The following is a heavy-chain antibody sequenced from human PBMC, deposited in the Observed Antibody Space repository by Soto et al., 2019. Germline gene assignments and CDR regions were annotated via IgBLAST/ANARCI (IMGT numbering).Heavy chain of an antibody. J-gene: IGHJ5*02. CDR2: IYYSGNT. CDR3: ARDCERIRGVIIDNWFDP. CDR1: GIAIHSGGYY. D-gene: IGHD3-10*01. V-gene: IGHV4-31*11. Sequence: SESLWLTGAVSGIAIHSGGYYWSWIRQHPGEGLEWIGYIYYSGNTNYNPSLESRVTISVDTSKNQFALKLSSVTAADTAVYYCARDCERIRGVIIDNWFDPWGQGTLVTVSS.